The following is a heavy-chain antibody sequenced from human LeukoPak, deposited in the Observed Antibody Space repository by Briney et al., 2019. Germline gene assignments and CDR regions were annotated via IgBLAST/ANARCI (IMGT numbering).Heavy chain of an antibody. D-gene: IGHD5-24*01. CDR2: ISGSGDTS. V-gene: IGHV3-23*01. J-gene: IGHJ5*02. Sequence: GGSLRLSCAASGFSFSSYAMTWVCQAPGEGLEWVSTISGSGDTSFYAESVKGRFTISRDNSKNTLNLQMNSLRREDTALYYCAKGQVASATQVRFDPWGQGTLVTVSS. CDR1: GFSFSSYA. CDR3: AKGQVASATQVRFDP.